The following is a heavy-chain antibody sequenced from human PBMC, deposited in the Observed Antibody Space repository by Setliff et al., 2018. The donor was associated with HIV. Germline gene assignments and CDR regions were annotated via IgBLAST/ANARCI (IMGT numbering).Heavy chain of an antibody. CDR1: GYIFTSYG. Sequence: ASVKVSCKASGYIFTSYGISWVRQAPGQGLEWMGWISNYKGNRNYAQKLQGRVTMTTDTSTSTAYMELRSLRSDDTAVYYCAREGPGLYSYGFSPEVVAEYFQHWGQGTLVTVSS. D-gene: IGHD5-18*01. V-gene: IGHV1-18*01. CDR2: ISNYKGNR. CDR3: AREGPGLYSYGFSPEVVAEYFQH. J-gene: IGHJ1*01.